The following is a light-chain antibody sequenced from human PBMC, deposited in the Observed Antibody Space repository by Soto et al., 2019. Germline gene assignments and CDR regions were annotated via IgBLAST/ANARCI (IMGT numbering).Light chain of an antibody. V-gene: IGKV3-20*01. CDR3: QQYVSSLT. CDR1: QSVDSSF. J-gene: IGKJ1*01. Sequence: DIVLTQSPGSLSLSPGERATLSCRASQSVDSSFFAWYQQKPGQAPRLLIYGASKRATGTPDRFSGSGSGTDFTLTTTRQEPEDFAVYYCQQYVSSLTFGQGTKVEIK. CDR2: GAS.